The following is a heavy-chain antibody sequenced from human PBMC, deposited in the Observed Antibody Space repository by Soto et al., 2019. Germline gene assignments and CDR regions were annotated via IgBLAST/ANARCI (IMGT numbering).Heavy chain of an antibody. D-gene: IGHD3-9*01. Sequence: PGESLKISCKGSGYSFTSYWIGWVRQMPGKGLEWMGIIYPGDSDTRYSPSFQGQVTISADKSISTAYLQWSSLKASDTAMYYCARLRYDDILTGPAGDAFDRWGQGTMDTFSS. V-gene: IGHV5-51*01. CDR2: IYPGDSDT. J-gene: IGHJ3*02. CDR3: ARLRYDDILTGPAGDAFDR. CDR1: GYSFTSYW.